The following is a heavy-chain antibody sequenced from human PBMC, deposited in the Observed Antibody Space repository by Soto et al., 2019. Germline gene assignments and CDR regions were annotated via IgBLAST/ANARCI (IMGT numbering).Heavy chain of an antibody. CDR3: ARAISSIDSGYERNAFDI. V-gene: IGHV1-2*04. CDR2: INPNSGGT. CDR1: GYTFTGYY. D-gene: IGHD5-12*01. Sequence: ASVKVSCKASGYTFTGYYMHWVRQAPGQGLEWMGWINPNSGGTNYAQKFQGWVTMTRDTSISTAYMELSRLRSDDTAVYYCARAISSIDSGYERNAFDIWGQGTIVTVSS. J-gene: IGHJ3*02.